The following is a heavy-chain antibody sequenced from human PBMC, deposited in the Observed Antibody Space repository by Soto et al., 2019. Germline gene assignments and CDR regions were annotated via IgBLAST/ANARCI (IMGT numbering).Heavy chain of an antibody. CDR1: GYPFSSIG. J-gene: IGHJ4*02. V-gene: IGHV1-18*01. D-gene: IGHD3-10*01. CDR2: ISPYNRNT. Sequence: QVQLVQSGAEVKKPGASVKVSCKASGYPFSSIGISWVRQAPGQGLEWMGWISPYNRNTYYAQRLQVRVTMTTDTSTSTAYMELRSLGSDDTAVYFCARDLDGSGNYYPYYWGQGTLVTVSS. CDR3: ARDLDGSGNYYPYY.